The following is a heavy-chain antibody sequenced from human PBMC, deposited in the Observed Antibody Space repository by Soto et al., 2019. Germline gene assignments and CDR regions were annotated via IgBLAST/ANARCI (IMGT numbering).Heavy chain of an antibody. CDR2: ISGSGGST. CDR3: AKDRGYSRGYYYGMDV. D-gene: IGHD5-18*01. V-gene: IGHV3-23*01. Sequence: GGSLRLSCAASGFTFSSYAMSWVRQAPGKGLEWVSAISGSGGSTYYADSVKGRFTISRDNSKNTLYLQMNSLRAEDTAVYYCAKDRGYSRGYYYGMDVWGQGTTVTVSS. J-gene: IGHJ6*02. CDR1: GFTFSSYA.